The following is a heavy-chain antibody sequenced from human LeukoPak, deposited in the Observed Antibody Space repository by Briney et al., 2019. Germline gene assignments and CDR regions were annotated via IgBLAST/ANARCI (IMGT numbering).Heavy chain of an antibody. D-gene: IGHD6-19*01. CDR2: ISSSGGST. V-gene: IGHV3-23*01. CDR1: SSYA. J-gene: IGHJ3*02. CDR3: ARAVAGKGGAFDI. Sequence: PGGSLRLSCAASSSYAMSWVRQAPGKGLEWVSAISSSGGSTFYTYSVRGRFTISRDNSKNTLYLQMNSLRAEDTAVYYCARAVAGKGGAFDIWGQGTMVTVSS.